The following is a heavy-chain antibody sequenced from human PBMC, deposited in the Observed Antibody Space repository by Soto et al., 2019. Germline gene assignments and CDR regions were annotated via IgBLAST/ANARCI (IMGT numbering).Heavy chain of an antibody. V-gene: IGHV1-69*13. D-gene: IGHD6-25*01. CDR1: GYSFTSYD. CDR2: IIPIFGTA. CDR3: ARGFFSSTPKKAAGLVNWFDP. Sequence: GASVKVSCKASGYSFTSYDINWVRQATGQGLEWMGGIIPIFGTAGYAQKFQGRVTMTADESTSTAYMELSSLRSEDTAVYYCARGFFSSTPKKAAGLVNWFDPWGQGTLVTVSS. J-gene: IGHJ5*02.